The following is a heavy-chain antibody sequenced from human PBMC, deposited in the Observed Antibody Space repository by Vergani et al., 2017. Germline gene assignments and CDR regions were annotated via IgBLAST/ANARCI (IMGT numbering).Heavy chain of an antibody. V-gene: IGHV3-48*03. D-gene: IGHD2-8*01. CDR3: ARQSRDVFCTNGVCPLGY. CDR2: ISRSSSTI. Sequence: EVQLVESGGGLVQPGGSLRLSCAASGFTFSSYEMNWVRQAPGKGLEWVSYISRSSSTIYYADSVKGRFTISRDNAKNSLHLQMNNLRAEDTAVYYCARQSRDVFCTNGVCPLGYWGQGALVTVSS. J-gene: IGHJ4*02. CDR1: GFTFSSYE.